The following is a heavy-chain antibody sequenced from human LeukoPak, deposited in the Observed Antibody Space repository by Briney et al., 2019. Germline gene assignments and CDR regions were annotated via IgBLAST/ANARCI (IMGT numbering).Heavy chain of an antibody. Sequence: GGSLRLSCAASGFTFTSYWMTWVRQAPGQGLEWVANIMKVGGVKQYLDSVKGRFTISRDNAKNSLYLQMNSLRAEDTAVYYCARNRDYDTFDYWGQGVLVTISS. CDR3: ARNRDYDTFDY. D-gene: IGHD5-12*01. V-gene: IGHV3-7*01. CDR1: GFTFTSYW. CDR2: IMKVGGVK. J-gene: IGHJ4*02.